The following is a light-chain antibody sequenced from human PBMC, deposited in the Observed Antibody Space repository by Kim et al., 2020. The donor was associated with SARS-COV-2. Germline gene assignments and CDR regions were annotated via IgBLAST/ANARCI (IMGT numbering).Light chain of an antibody. J-gene: IGKJ2*01. V-gene: IGKV3-15*01. Sequence: EIVMTQSPATLSVSPGERATLSCRASQSISTYLAWYQQKPGQAPRLLIYGASTRATGVPARFSASGSGTEFTLTISSLQSDDFALYFCHQCIDWPPGDAFGQGTELDI. CDR1: QSISTY. CDR2: GAS. CDR3: HQCIDWPPGDA.